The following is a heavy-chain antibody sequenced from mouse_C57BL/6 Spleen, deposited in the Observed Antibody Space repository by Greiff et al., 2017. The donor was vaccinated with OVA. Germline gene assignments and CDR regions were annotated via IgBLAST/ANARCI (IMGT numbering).Heavy chain of an antibody. CDR3: ARSTTVVARDWYFDV. J-gene: IGHJ1*03. D-gene: IGHD1-1*01. Sequence: QVQLKESGPGLVAPSQSLSITCTVSGFSLTSYAISWVRQPPGKGLEWLGVIWTGGGTNYNSALKSRLSIIKDNTKSQVFLKMNSLQTDDTARYYCARSTTVVARDWYFDVWGTGTTVTVSS. CDR2: IWTGGGT. V-gene: IGHV2-9-1*01. CDR1: GFSLTSYA.